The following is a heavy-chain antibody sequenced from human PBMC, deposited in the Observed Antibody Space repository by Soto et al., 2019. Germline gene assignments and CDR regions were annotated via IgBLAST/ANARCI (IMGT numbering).Heavy chain of an antibody. D-gene: IGHD3-16*01. V-gene: IGHV3-11*01. J-gene: IGHJ4*02. CDR1: GFSFSDYY. CDR3: ARDHGGGGLALEY. Sequence: QVHLEESGGGLVKPGGSLRLSCTASGFSFSDYYMSWIRQAPGKGLEWLSDISDSGRITHHADSVEGRFIISRDNANNSLYLQMSSPRPEDSAIYYCARDHGGGGLALEYWGQGTLVTVSS. CDR2: ISDSGRIT.